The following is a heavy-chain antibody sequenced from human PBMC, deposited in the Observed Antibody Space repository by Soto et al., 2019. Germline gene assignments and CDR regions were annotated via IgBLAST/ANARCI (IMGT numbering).Heavy chain of an antibody. CDR3: AHRVLRTVFGLVTTTAIYFDF. J-gene: IGHJ4*02. V-gene: IGHV2-5*02. Sequence: QITLNESGPTQVKPRQTLTLTCTFSGFSLTTSGVGVGWIRQSPGKAPEWLALIYWDADKRYSPSLKSRLTITKDTSKNQGFLTMADLDPADTATYYCAHRVLRTVFGLVTTTAIYFDFWGQGTPVAVSS. D-gene: IGHD3-3*01. CDR1: GFSLTTSGVG. CDR2: IYWDADK.